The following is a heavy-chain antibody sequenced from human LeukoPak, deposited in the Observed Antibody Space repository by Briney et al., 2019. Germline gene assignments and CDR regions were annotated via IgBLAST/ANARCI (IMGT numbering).Heavy chain of an antibody. CDR1: GGTFSSYA. CDR3: ASGLLSYSSGWYGSGYFDY. D-gene: IGHD6-19*01. Sequence: GASVKVSCKASGGTFSSYASSWVRQAPGQGLEWMGGIIPIFGTANYAQKFQGRVTITTDESTSTAYMELSSLRSEDTAVYYCASGLLSYSSGWYGSGYFDYWGQGTLVTVSS. J-gene: IGHJ4*02. CDR2: IIPIFGTA. V-gene: IGHV1-69*05.